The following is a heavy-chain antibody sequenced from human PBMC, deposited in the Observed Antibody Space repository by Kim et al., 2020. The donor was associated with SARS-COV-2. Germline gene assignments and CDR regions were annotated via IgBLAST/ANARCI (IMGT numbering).Heavy chain of an antibody. Sequence: ASVKVSCKASGYTFTGYYMHWVRQAPGQGLEWMGRINPNSGGTNYAQKFQGRVTMTRDTSISTAYMELSRLRSDDTAVYYCARDLYRGYCSSTSCLSPEIDYYGMDVWGQGTTVTVSS. V-gene: IGHV1-2*06. J-gene: IGHJ6*02. CDR3: ARDLYRGYCSSTSCLSPEIDYYGMDV. CDR1: GYTFTGYY. CDR2: INPNSGGT. D-gene: IGHD2-2*01.